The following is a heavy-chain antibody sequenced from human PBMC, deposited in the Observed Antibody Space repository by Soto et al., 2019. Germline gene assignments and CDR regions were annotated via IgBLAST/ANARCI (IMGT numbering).Heavy chain of an antibody. D-gene: IGHD6-13*01. CDR1: GYSFTSYW. J-gene: IGHJ6*02. V-gene: IGHV5-51*01. CDR3: ARTAAAGKYYYGVDV. CDR2: IYPGNSDT. Sequence: GESLKISCKGSGYSFTSYWIGWVRQMPGKGLEWMGIIYPGNSDTRYSPSFQGQVTISADKSITTAYLQWSSLKASDTAMYYCARTAAAGKYYYGVDVWGQGTTVTVSS.